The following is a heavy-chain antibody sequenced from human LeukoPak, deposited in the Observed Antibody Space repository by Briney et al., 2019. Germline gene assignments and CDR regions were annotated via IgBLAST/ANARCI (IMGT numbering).Heavy chain of an antibody. CDR3: ARVASYAFDI. V-gene: IGHV3-7*01. CDR2: IKQDGSGK. J-gene: IGHJ3*02. CDR1: RFTFSTYW. D-gene: IGHD6-6*01. Sequence: GGSLRLSCAASRFTFSTYWMHWVRQAPGKGLDWVANIKQDGSGKYYVDSVKGRFTISRDNAKNSLYLQMNSLRGEDTAVYYCARVASYAFDIWGQGTMVTVSS.